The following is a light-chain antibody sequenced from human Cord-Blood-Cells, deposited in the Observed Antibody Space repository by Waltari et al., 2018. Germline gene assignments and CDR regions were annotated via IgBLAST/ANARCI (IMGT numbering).Light chain of an antibody. J-gene: IGLJ3*02. CDR1: SSDVGSYNL. CDR2: AGS. CDR3: CSYAGSSTWV. V-gene: IGLV2-23*01. Sequence: QSALTQPASVSGSPGQSITISCTGTSSDVGSYNLVSWYQQHPGKAPKLMIYAGSKRRSWVSNRVSGSKSGNTASLTISGLQAEGEADYYCCSYAGSSTWVVGGGTKLTVL.